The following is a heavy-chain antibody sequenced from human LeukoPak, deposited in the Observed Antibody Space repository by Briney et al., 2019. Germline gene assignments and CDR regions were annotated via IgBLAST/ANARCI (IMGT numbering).Heavy chain of an antibody. Sequence: GGSLRLSCAASGFTFSSYAMSWVRQAPGKGLEWVSAISGSGGSTYYADSVKGRFTISRDNSKNTLYLQMNSLRAEDTAVYYCPRSADSSGFPYYWGQGTLVTVSS. CDR1: GFTFSSYA. D-gene: IGHD3-22*01. CDR3: PRSADSSGFPYY. J-gene: IGHJ4*02. V-gene: IGHV3-23*01. CDR2: ISGSGGST.